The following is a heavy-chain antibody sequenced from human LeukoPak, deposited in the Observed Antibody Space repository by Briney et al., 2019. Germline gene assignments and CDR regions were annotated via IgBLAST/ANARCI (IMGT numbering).Heavy chain of an antibody. CDR2: IYYSGST. V-gene: IGHV4-39*01. J-gene: IGHJ4*02. CDR3: ARQGGGYYGSGSPLDY. Sequence: PGGSLRLSCAASGFTVSSNYMSWVRQPPGKGLEWIGSIYYSGSTYYNPSLKSRVTISVDTSKNQFSLKLSSVTAADTAVYYCARQGGGYYGSGSPLDYWGQGTLVTVSS. CDR1: GFTVSSNY. D-gene: IGHD3-10*01.